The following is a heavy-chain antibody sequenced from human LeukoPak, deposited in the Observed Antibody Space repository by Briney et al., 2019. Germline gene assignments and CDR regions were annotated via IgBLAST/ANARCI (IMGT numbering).Heavy chain of an antibody. CDR3: AISRNYDSTVYTPNYYLDS. J-gene: IGHJ4*02. CDR1: CRSTIGSY. Sequence: PSETLSLTCTVSCRSTIGSYWTWTRQYPGGCLEYLGYIYNTVDVNYSPPLKSRVTISIDMSRSQSSLRLKSVTDADTAIYYCAISRNYDSTVYTPNYYLDSWAQGALVTASS. D-gene: IGHD3-3*01. V-gene: IGHV4-59*01. CDR2: IYNTVDV.